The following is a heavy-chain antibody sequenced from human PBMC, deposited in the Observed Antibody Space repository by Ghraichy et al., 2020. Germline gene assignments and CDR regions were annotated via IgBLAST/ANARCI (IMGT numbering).Heavy chain of an antibody. CDR2: IYTSGST. J-gene: IGHJ5*02. Sequence: SETLSLTCTVSGGSISSYYWSWIRKPPGKGLAWIGYIYTSGSTNYNPSLKSRVTISVDTSKNQFSLKLSSVTAADTAVYYCALYGDYVYDPWGQGTLVTVSS. CDR1: GGSISSYY. CDR3: ALYGDYVYDP. D-gene: IGHD4-17*01. V-gene: IGHV4-4*09.